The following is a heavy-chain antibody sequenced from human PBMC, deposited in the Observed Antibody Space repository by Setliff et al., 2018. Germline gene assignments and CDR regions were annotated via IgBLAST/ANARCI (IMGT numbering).Heavy chain of an antibody. CDR2: INTGGGSA. V-gene: IGHV1-46*01. Sequence: ASVKVSCKASGYAFINYYMFWVRQAPGQGPEWMGTINTGGGSASIVDQFQGRVTMTRDTSTSTAYMELRSLRSDDTAMYYCARINFYDSTAYYYAPHHWGQGTLVTVSS. CDR3: ARINFYDSTAYYYAPHH. CDR1: GYAFINYY. D-gene: IGHD3-22*01. J-gene: IGHJ5*02.